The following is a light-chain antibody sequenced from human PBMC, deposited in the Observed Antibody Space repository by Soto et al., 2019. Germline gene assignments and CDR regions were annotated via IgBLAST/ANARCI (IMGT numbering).Light chain of an antibody. CDR2: GAS. Sequence: VFTHSPCPLSLSPVYRATPSCRPSQSVGSSSLAWYQQKPGQAPRLLIYGASSRAPGFPDRFSGSGSGTEFTLTISRLEPEDFAVYYCQQYGSSSWTFGQGTKVDNK. V-gene: IGKV3-20*01. CDR1: QSVGSSS. CDR3: QQYGSSSWT. J-gene: IGKJ1*01.